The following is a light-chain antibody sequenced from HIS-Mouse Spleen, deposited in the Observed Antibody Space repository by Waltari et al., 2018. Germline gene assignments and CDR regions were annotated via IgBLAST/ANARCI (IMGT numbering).Light chain of an antibody. CDR2: EDS. Sequence: SYELTQPPSVSVSPGQTARITCSGDALPKKYAYWYQQKSGQAPVLVIYEDSKRHSGIPESFSCSSSGTMATLTISGAQVEDEADYYCYSTDSSGNHRVFGGGTKLTVL. V-gene: IGLV3-10*01. J-gene: IGLJ2*01. CDR1: ALPKKY. CDR3: YSTDSSGNHRV.